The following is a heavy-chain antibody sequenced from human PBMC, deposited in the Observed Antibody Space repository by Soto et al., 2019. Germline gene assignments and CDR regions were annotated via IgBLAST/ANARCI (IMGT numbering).Heavy chain of an antibody. J-gene: IGHJ2*01. CDR1: GGSINSADYY. V-gene: IGHV4-30-4*01. Sequence: QVQVQESGPGLVKPSQTLSLTCTVSGGSINSADYYWSWIRQPPGKGLEWIGYIYYTGSTYYSPSLKSRLTISLDTFKNQFSLNLSSVTVADTAVYYCARVTMLAPRYFDLWGRGTLVTVSS. CDR3: ARVTMLAPRYFDL. D-gene: IGHD2-8*01. CDR2: IYYTGST.